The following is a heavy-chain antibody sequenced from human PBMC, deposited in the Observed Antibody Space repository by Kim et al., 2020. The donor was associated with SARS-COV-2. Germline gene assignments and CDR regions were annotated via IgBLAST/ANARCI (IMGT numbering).Heavy chain of an antibody. V-gene: IGHV3-23*03. CDR3: AKDWGQL. CDR2: IYSGGSST. J-gene: IGHJ4*02. Sequence: GGSLRLSCAASGFTFSSYAMSWVRQAPGKGLEWVSVIYSGGSSTYYADSVKGRFTISRDNSKNTLYLQMNSLRAEDTAVYYCAKDWGQLGGQGTLVTVSS. D-gene: IGHD3-16*01. CDR1: GFTFSSYA.